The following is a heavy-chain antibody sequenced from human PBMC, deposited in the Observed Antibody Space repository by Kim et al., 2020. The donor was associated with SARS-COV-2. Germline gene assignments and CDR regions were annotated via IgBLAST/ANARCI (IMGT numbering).Heavy chain of an antibody. CDR1: GGTFSSYA. CDR2: IIPILGIA. V-gene: IGHV1-69*04. Sequence: SVKVSCKASGGTFSSYAISWVRQAPGQGLEWMGRIIPILGIANYAQKFQGRVTITADKSTSTAYMELSSLRSEDTAVYYCARERQGVSSSCVLDVWGQGTTVTVSS. J-gene: IGHJ6*02. CDR3: ARERQGVSSSCVLDV. D-gene: IGHD6-13*01.